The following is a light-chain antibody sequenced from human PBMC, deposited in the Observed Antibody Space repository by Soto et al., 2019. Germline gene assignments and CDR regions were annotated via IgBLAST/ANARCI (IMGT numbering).Light chain of an antibody. J-gene: IGLJ2*01. CDR3: CSYAGSSTSVV. CDR2: EVS. Sequence: QSVLTQPASVSGSPGQSITISCTGTSSDVGSYNLVSWYQQHPGKAPKLMIYEVSKRPSGVFNRFSGSKSGNTASLTISGLQAEDEADYYCCSYAGSSTSVVFGGGTKLTVL. CDR1: SSDVGSYNL. V-gene: IGLV2-23*02.